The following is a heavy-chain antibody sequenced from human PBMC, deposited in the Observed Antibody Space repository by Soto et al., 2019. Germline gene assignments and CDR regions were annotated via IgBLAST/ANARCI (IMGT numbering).Heavy chain of an antibody. J-gene: IGHJ4*02. V-gene: IGHV1-3*01. D-gene: IGHD2-15*01. CDR3: ARDPFLQFYSIDF. CDR2: ISGYNGNT. Sequence: QVQLVQSGAEVKKTGASVKLSCQASGFAFSTYYFHWVRQAPGQGLEWMGWISGYNGNTKYAESFQDRLTITSDAAASTVYMELYGLRSEDTAVYFCARDPFLQFYSIDFWGQGTLVTVSA. CDR1: GFAFSTYY.